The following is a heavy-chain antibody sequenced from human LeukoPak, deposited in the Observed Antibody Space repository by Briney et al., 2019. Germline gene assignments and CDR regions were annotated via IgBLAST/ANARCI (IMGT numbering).Heavy chain of an antibody. CDR3: ARVQWRYCGGDCYKVNWFDP. Sequence: PSETLSLTCTVSGGSISSSSYYWGWIRQPPGKGLEWIGSIYYSGSTYYNPSLKSRVTISVDTSKNQFSLKLSSVTAADTAVYYCARVQWRYCGGDCYKVNWFDPWGQGTLVTVSS. V-gene: IGHV4-39*07. J-gene: IGHJ5*02. CDR2: IYYSGST. D-gene: IGHD2-21*02. CDR1: GGSISSSSYY.